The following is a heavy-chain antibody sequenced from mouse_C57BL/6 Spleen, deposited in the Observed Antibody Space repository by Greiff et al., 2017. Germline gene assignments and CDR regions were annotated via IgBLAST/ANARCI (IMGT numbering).Heavy chain of an antibody. Sequence: EVLLVESGGGLVKPGASLKLSCAASGFTFSDYGMHWVRQAPEKGLEWVAYVSSGSSTTYYADTVKGRFTISRDNAENTLFLQMTRLRSEDTAMYYCARRGRYDYDEISCACWGQGTLVTVA. CDR2: VSSGSSTT. CDR3: ARRGRYDYDEISCAC. CDR1: GFTFSDYG. D-gene: IGHD2-4*01. V-gene: IGHV5-17*01. J-gene: IGHJ3*01.